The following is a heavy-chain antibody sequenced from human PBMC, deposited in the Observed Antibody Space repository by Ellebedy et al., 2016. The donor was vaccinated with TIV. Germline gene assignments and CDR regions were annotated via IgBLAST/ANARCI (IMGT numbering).Heavy chain of an antibody. CDR2: VSFDGSDK. CDR1: GFSFSNYG. J-gene: IGHJ4*02. CDR3: AKDRGIGNDFEIDY. D-gene: IGHD5-12*01. V-gene: IGHV3-30*18. Sequence: GESLKISCAASGFSFSNYGMHWVRQARGGGLEWVAVVSFDGSDKFYTDSVKGRFTISRDNSKKTLYLQMNSLRTEDTALYYCAKDRGIGNDFEIDYWGQGTQVTVSS.